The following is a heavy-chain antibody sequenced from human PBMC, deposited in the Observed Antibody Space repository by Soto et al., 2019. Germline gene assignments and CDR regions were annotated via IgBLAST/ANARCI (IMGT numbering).Heavy chain of an antibody. D-gene: IGHD6-19*01. J-gene: IGHJ3*02. CDR1: GYSFTSYW. Sequence: PGESLKISCKGSGYSFTSYWIGWVRQMPGKGLEWMGIIYPGDSDTRYSPSFQGQVTISADKSISTAYLQWSSLKASDTAMYYCARRTYSSGPTRAFDIWGQGTMVTVSS. CDR2: IYPGDSDT. V-gene: IGHV5-51*01. CDR3: ARRTYSSGPTRAFDI.